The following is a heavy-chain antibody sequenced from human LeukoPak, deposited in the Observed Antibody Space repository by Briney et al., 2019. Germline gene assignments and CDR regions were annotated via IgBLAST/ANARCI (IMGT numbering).Heavy chain of an antibody. CDR3: ARVKGEHGDYTLYYYYGMDV. CDR2: IYHSGST. D-gene: IGHD4-17*01. V-gene: IGHV4-30-2*01. CDR1: GGSISSGGYY. Sequence: EPSETLSLTCTVSGGSISSGGYYWSWIRQPPGKGLEWIGYIYHSGSTYYNPSLKSRVTISVDRSKNQFSLKLSSVTAADTAVYYCARVKGEHGDYTLYYYYGMDVWGQGTTVTVSS. J-gene: IGHJ6*02.